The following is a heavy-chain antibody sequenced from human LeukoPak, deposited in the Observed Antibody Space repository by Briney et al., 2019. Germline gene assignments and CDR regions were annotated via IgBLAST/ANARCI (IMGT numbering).Heavy chain of an antibody. CDR1: GYTFTSYG. CDR3: ARVGYSGYEPDYYYGMDV. CDR2: ISAYNGNT. Sequence: WASVKVSCTASGYTFTSYGISWVRRAPGQGLEWMGWISAYNGNTNYAQKLQGRVTMTTDTSTSTAYMELRSLRSDDTAVYYCARVGYSGYEPDYYYGMDVWGQGTTVTVSS. D-gene: IGHD5-12*01. J-gene: IGHJ6*02. V-gene: IGHV1-18*01.